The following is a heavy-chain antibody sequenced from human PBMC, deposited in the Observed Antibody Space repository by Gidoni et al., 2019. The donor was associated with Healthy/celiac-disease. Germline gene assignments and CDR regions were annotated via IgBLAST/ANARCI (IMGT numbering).Heavy chain of an antibody. CDR1: GGSISSYD. V-gene: IGHV4-59*01. CDR2: IYYRGST. J-gene: IGHJ3*02. D-gene: IGHD2-21*02. Sequence: QVQLQESGPGLVKPSETLSLTCTVSGGSISSYDWSWIRQPPGKGLEWIGYIYYRGSTNYNPSLKRRVTISVDTSKNQFSLKLSSVTAADPAVYYCARGEVVTASDAFDIWGQGTMVTVSS. CDR3: ARGEVVTASDAFDI.